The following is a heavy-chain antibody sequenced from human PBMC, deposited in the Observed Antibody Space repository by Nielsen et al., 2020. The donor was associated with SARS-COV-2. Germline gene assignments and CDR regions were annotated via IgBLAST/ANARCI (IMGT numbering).Heavy chain of an antibody. CDR3: ARDYGENYGDYKDENWFDP. Sequence: ASVKVSCKDPGYRFSVYYMHWVRQAPGQGLEWMGRINPNSGGTNYAQKFQGRVTMTRDTSISTAYMELSRLRSDDTAVYYCARDYGENYGDYKDENWFDPWGQGTLVTVSS. CDR1: GYRFSVYY. V-gene: IGHV1-2*06. J-gene: IGHJ5*02. D-gene: IGHD4-17*01. CDR2: INPNSGGT.